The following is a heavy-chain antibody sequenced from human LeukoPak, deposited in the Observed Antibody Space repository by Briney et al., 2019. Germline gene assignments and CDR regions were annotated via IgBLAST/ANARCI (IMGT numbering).Heavy chain of an antibody. J-gene: IGHJ4*02. D-gene: IGHD3-16*01. CDR1: GFTFSSYT. CDR2: ISPSGNSV. V-gene: IGHV3-21*01. Sequence: GGSLRLSCAASGFTFSSYTMNWVRQAPGKGLELVSSISPSGNSVYHASSVKGRFTLSSDNAQNSLYLQMNSLRDEDTVVYCCARYFIGESGYSGYWGQGALVTVSS. CDR3: ARYFIGESGYSGY.